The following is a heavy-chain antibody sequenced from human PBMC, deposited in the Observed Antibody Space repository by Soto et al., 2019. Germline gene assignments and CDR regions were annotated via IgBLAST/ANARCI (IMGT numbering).Heavy chain of an antibody. CDR2: INAGNGDT. CDR1: GYTFTDYV. D-gene: IGHD2-15*01. CDR3: ASCWVFDY. V-gene: IGHV1-3*01. Sequence: QVQLVQSGAEMKKPGASLKVSCKSSGYTFTDYVIHWVRQAPGQGLEWMGWINAGNGDTKYSQRFQGRVTITRDTSASIAYMDLTSLRSEDTAVYYCASCWVFDYWGQGTLVTVSS. J-gene: IGHJ4*02.